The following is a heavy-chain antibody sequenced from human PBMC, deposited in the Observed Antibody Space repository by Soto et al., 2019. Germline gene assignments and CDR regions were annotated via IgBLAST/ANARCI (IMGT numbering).Heavy chain of an antibody. CDR1: GFSLTTSGVG. D-gene: IGHD3-3*01. CDR2: IYWDDDK. CDR3: AHRVLRTVFGLVTTTAIYFDF. V-gene: IGHV2-5*02. J-gene: IGHJ4*02. Sequence: QITLKESGPTVVKPTETLTLTCTFSGFSLTTSGVGVCWVRQSPGKAPEWLALIYWDDDKRYSTSLNSRLIITKDPSKNQVVLTMANVDPADTATYYCAHRVLRTVFGLVTTTAIYFDFWGPGTPVVVSS.